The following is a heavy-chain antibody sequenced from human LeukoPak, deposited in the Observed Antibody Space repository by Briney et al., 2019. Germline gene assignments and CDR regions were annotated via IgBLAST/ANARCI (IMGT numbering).Heavy chain of an antibody. CDR1: GYTCTGYY. Sequence: ASVKVSCKASGYTCTGYYMHWVRQAPGQGLEWMGRINPNSGGTNYAQKFQGRVTMTRDTSISTAYMEVSRLRSDDTAVYYCARENGPHYALDYWGQGTLVTVSS. J-gene: IGHJ4*02. CDR2: INPNSGGT. D-gene: IGHD3-16*01. V-gene: IGHV1-2*06. CDR3: ARENGPHYALDY.